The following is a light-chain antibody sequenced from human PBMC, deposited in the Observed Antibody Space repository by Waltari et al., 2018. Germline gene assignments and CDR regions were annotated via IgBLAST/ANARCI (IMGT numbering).Light chain of an antibody. J-gene: IGLJ2*01. Sequence: QSALTQPASVSGSPGQSITISCTGPSSDVGSYTLVSWYQQHPGKAPKLMIYEVSKRPSGVSNRFSGSKSGNTASLTISGLQAEDEADYYCCSYAGSSTVVFGGGTKLTVL. CDR1: SSDVGSYTL. CDR3: CSYAGSSTVV. V-gene: IGLV2-23*02. CDR2: EVS.